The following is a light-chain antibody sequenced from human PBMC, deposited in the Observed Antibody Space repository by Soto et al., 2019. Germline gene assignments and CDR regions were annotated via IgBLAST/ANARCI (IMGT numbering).Light chain of an antibody. CDR1: QSVSSS. V-gene: IGKV3D-15*01. Sequence: EIVLTQSPGTLSLSPGERATLSCRASQSVSSSLAWYQQKPGQAPRLLIFGASTRATGIPARFSGSGSGTEFTLAISSLQSEDFGVYYCQQYNNWPPLTFGGGTKVDI. J-gene: IGKJ4*01. CDR3: QQYNNWPPLT. CDR2: GAS.